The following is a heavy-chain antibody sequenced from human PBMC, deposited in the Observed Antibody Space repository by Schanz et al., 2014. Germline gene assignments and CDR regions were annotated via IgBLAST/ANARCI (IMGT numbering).Heavy chain of an antibody. J-gene: IGHJ4*02. V-gene: IGHV3-23*04. CDR1: GIIFSTYA. Sequence: EVYLVESGGDLVQPGKSLRLSCAASGIIFSTYAMSWVRQAPGKGLEWVSAITDSGGVTYYADSVKGRFTISRDNSKNTLYLQMNSLRAEDTAVYYCARDKGGLIPFDYWGQGTLVAVSS. CDR3: ARDKGGLIPFDY. D-gene: IGHD2-15*01. CDR2: ITDSGGVT.